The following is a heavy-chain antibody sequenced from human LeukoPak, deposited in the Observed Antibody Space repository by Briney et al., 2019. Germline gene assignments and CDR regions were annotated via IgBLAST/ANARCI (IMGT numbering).Heavy chain of an antibody. CDR1: GFTFSSYA. D-gene: IGHD3-22*01. CDR2: ISYDGSNK. J-gene: IGHJ4*02. CDR3: AKNYYDSSGLDYYFDY. V-gene: IGHV3-30-3*02. Sequence: GGSLRLSCAASGFTFSSYAMHWVRQAPGKGLEWVAVISYDGSNKYYADSVKGRFTISRDNSKNTLYLQMNSLRAEDTAVYYCAKNYYDSSGLDYYFDYWGQGTLVTVSS.